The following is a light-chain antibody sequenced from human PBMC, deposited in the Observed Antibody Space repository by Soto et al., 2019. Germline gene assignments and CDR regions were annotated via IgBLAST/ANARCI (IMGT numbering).Light chain of an antibody. CDR1: QGISTY. Sequence: DIPMTQSPSSLSASVGDRVTITCRASQGISTYLAWYQQKPGKVPKLLIYAASTFQSGVPSRFSGSGSGTDFTLTISSLQPEDVATYYCQKYNSAPPLFGGGTKVEIK. J-gene: IGKJ4*01. V-gene: IGKV1-27*01. CDR2: AAS. CDR3: QKYNSAPPL.